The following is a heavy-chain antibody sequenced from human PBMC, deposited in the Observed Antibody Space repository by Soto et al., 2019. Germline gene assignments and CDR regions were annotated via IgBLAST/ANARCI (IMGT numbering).Heavy chain of an antibody. CDR1: GYSISSGYH. CDR3: ARGRGGSYPYYYYYYGMDV. D-gene: IGHD1-26*01. Sequence: SETLSLTCAVSGYSISSGYHWGWIRQPPGKGLEWLGSVHHSGSTNYNPSLKSRVTISVDTSKNQFSLKLSSVTAADTAVYYCARGRGGSYPYYYYYYGMDVWGQGTTVTVSS. CDR2: VHHSGST. V-gene: IGHV4-38-2*01. J-gene: IGHJ6*02.